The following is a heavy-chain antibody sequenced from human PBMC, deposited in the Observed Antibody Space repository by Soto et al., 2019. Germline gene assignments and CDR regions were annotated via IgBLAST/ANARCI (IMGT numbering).Heavy chain of an antibody. J-gene: IGHJ6*02. CDR3: ARGDTAMVTASWPYYYYGMDV. Sequence: ESGGGLVQPGGSLRLSCAASGFTFSSYEMNWVRQAPGKGLEWVSYISSSGSTIYYADSVKGRFTISRDNAKNSLYLQMNSLRAEDTAVYYCARGDTAMVTASWPYYYYGMDVWGQGTTVTVSS. D-gene: IGHD5-18*01. CDR1: GFTFSSYE. CDR2: ISSSGSTI. V-gene: IGHV3-48*03.